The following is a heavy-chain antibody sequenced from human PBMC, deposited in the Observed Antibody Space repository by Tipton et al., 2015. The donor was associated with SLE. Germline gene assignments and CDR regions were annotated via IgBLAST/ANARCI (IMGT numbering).Heavy chain of an antibody. CDR3: ARDGQRDYDAFDI. D-gene: IGHD4-17*01. V-gene: IGHV4-4*02. Sequence: TLSLTCAVSGGSIRSDDWWSWVRQPPGKGLEWIAYISYNGNTKYNPSLKSRVTISVDTSKNEFSLKLTSVTAADTAVYYCARDGQRDYDAFDIWGQGTLVTVSS. CDR2: ISYNGNT. CDR1: GGSIRSDDW. J-gene: IGHJ3*02.